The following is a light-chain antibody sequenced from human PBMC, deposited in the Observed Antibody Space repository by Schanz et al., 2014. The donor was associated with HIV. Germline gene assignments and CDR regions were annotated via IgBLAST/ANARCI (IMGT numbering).Light chain of an antibody. V-gene: IGKV3-20*01. CDR2: GAS. Sequence: EIVLTQSPGTLSLSPGERATLSCRASQIIGSAYLAWYQQKPGQTPRVLIYGASSRATGIPDRFSGSGSGTDFTLTISSLQPEDFGTYYCQQSYSPPYTFGRGTNLEIK. CDR1: QIIGSAY. J-gene: IGKJ2*01. CDR3: QQSYSPPYT.